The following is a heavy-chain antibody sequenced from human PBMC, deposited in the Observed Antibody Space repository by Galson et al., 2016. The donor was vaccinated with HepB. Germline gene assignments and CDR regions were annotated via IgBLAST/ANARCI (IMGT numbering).Heavy chain of an antibody. V-gene: IGHV3-9*01. J-gene: IGHJ4*02. CDR2: VSWNSGNI. D-gene: IGHD1-26*01. CDR3: ARDRPRDFFWSGSYAGFDY. Sequence: SLRLSCAASGFTFGHYGMHWVRQVPGKGPEWVSGVSWNSGNIGYADSVKGRFTISRDNAKNSLYLQMNSLRAEDTAVYYCARDRPRDFFWSGSYAGFDYWGQGTLVTVSS. CDR1: GFTFGHYG.